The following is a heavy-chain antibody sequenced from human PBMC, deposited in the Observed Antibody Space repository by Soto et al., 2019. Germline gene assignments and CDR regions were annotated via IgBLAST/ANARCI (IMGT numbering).Heavy chain of an antibody. CDR2: ISYEGINT. CDR1: GFPFSSNA. Sequence: GGSLRLSCAASGFPFSSNAVHWVRQAPGKGLEWVAVISYEGINTYYADSMKGRFTISRDNSKNTLYLQMNRLRVEDTATYYCARVPDFRYCNTGLFDYWGQGTLVTVSS. D-gene: IGHD2-8*01. V-gene: IGHV3-30-3*01. J-gene: IGHJ4*02. CDR3: ARVPDFRYCNTGLFDY.